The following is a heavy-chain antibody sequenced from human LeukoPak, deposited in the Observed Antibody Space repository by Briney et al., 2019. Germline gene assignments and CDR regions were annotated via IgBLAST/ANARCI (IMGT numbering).Heavy chain of an antibody. CDR3: AREFGVTNWFDP. D-gene: IGHD3-10*01. CDR2: IYYSGST. J-gene: IGHJ5*02. Sequence: SQTLSLTCTVSGGSICSGDYYWSWIRQPPGKGLEWIGYIYYSGSTYYNPSLKSRVTISVDTSKNQFSLKLSSVTAADTAVYYCAREFGVTNWFDPWGQGTLVTVSS. CDR1: GGSICSGDYY. V-gene: IGHV4-30-4*01.